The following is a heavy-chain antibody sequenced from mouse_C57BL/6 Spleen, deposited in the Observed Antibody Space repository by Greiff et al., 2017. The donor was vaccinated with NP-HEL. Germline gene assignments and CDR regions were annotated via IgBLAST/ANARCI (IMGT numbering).Heavy chain of an antibody. CDR3: AIMDY. J-gene: IGHJ4*01. Sequence: EVQVVESGPELVKPGASVKISCKASGYSFTGYYMNWVKQSPEKSLEWIGEINPSTGGTTYNQKFKAKATLTVDKSSSTAYMQLKSLTSEDSAVYYCAIMDYWGQGTSVTVSS. CDR1: GYSFTGYY. V-gene: IGHV1-42*01. CDR2: INPSTGGT.